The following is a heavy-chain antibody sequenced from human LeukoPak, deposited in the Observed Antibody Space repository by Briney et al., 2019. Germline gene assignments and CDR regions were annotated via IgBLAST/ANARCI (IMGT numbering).Heavy chain of an antibody. Sequence: SETLSLTCTVSGGSISSYYWSWIRQPAGKGLEWIGRIYTSGSTNYNPSLKSRVTMSVDTSKNQFSLKLSSVTAADTAVYYCATTVVVPAANYFDYWGQGTLVTVSS. V-gene: IGHV4-4*07. CDR2: IYTSGST. D-gene: IGHD2-2*01. CDR1: GGSISSYY. CDR3: ATTVVVPAANYFDY. J-gene: IGHJ4*02.